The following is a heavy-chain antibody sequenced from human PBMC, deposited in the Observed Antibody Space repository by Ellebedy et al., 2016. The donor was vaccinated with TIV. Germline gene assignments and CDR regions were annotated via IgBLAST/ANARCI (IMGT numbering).Heavy chain of an antibody. CDR3: ARNYCISTSCYIYYYYGMDV. CDR1: GYTFTSYG. J-gene: IGHJ6*02. V-gene: IGHV1-18*01. Sequence: ASVKVSCKASGYTFTSYGISWVRQAPGQGLEWMGWISAYNGNTNYAQKLQGRVTMTTDTSTSTAYMELRSLRSDDTAVYYCARNYCISTSCYIYYYYGMDVWGQGTTVTVSS. CDR2: ISAYNGNT. D-gene: IGHD2-2*02.